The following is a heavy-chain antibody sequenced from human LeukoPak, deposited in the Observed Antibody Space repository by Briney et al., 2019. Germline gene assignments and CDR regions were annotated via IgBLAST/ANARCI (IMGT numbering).Heavy chain of an antibody. CDR3: ARDHYYDSSGYYPETFDY. Sequence: GASVKVSCKVSGYTLTELSMHWVRQAPGQGLEWMGWINPNSGGTNYAQKFQGRVTMTRDTSISTAYMELSRLRSDDTAVYYCARDHYYDSSGYYPETFDYWGQGTLVTVSS. D-gene: IGHD3-22*01. V-gene: IGHV1-2*02. CDR1: GYTLTELS. CDR2: INPNSGGT. J-gene: IGHJ4*02.